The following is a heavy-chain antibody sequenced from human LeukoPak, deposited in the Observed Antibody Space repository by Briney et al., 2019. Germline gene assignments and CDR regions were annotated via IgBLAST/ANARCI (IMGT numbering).Heavy chain of an antibody. Sequence: SETLSLTCAVYGGSFSGYYWSWIRQPPGKGLEWIGEINHSGSTNYNPSLKSRVTISVDTSKNQFSLKLSSVTAADTAVYYCARVEDYYYYMDVWGKGTTVTVSS. CDR1: GGSFSGYY. CDR2: INHSGST. J-gene: IGHJ6*03. CDR3: ARVEDYYYYMDV. V-gene: IGHV4-34*01. D-gene: IGHD2-15*01.